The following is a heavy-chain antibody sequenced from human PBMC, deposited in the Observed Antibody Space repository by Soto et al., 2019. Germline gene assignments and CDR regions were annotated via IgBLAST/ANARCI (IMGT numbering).Heavy chain of an antibody. J-gene: IGHJ5*02. D-gene: IGHD3-3*01. CDR3: ARVRPPFGVVTIISWFDP. CDR1: GGSFSGYY. V-gene: IGHV4-34*01. Sequence: QVQLQQWGAGLLKPSETLSLTCAVYGGSFSGYYWSWIRQPPGKGLEWIGEINHSGSTNYNPSLKSRVTISVDTSKNQFSLKLSSVTAADTAVYYCARVRPPFGVVTIISWFDPWGQGTLVTVSS. CDR2: INHSGST.